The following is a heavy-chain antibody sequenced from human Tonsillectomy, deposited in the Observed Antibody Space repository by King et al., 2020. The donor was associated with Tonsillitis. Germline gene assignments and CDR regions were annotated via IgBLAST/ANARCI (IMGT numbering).Heavy chain of an antibody. Sequence: QLQESGPGLVKSSETLSLTCTVSGDSISSDSHSWGWIRQPPGKELQWIGSIYYHVITQYNPTLKSRITISVDTSKNQFSLKLSSVTAADTAVYYCSRLTFGSGSYNAFDIWGQGTMVTVSS. J-gene: IGHJ3*02. CDR2: IYYHVIT. CDR3: SRLTFGSGSYNAFDI. D-gene: IGHD3-10*01. V-gene: IGHV4-39*01. CDR1: GDSISSDSHS.